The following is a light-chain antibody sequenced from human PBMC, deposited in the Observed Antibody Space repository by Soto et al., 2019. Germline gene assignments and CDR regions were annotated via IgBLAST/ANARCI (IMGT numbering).Light chain of an antibody. CDR3: QQYYSSRT. Sequence: EIVLTQSPGTLSLSPGERATLSCRTSQTISSSYLAWFQQKPGRAPRLLIYGTSRRATGIPDRFSGSGSGTDFTLTISRLEPEDFAVYYCQQYYSSRTFGQGTKVEIK. V-gene: IGKV3-20*01. CDR1: QTISSSY. CDR2: GTS. J-gene: IGKJ1*01.